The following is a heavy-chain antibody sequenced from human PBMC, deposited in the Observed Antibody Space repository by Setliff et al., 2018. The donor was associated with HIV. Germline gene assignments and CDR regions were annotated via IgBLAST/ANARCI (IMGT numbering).Heavy chain of an antibody. J-gene: IGHJ3*01. CDR3: TRVRYGGTYDAFDV. V-gene: IGHV1-46*03. D-gene: IGHD1-26*01. CDR1: GYSFTSYH. Sequence: ASVKVSCKASGYSFTSYHIHWARQAPGQGLEWMGRILPTSGGTLYAQKFQDRISLIRDTSTKTVYMELSSLRPEDTAVYYCTRVRYGGTYDAFDVWGQGTMGTVSS. CDR2: ILPTSGGT.